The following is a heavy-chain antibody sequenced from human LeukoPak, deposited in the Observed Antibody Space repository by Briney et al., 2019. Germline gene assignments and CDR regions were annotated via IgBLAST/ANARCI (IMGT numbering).Heavy chain of an antibody. D-gene: IGHD2-2*02. CDR1: GYTFTGYY. J-gene: IGHJ4*02. V-gene: IGHV1-2*02. CDR2: INPNSGGT. CDR3: ARERYCSSTSCHTPDY. Sequence: GASVKVSCKASGYTFTGYYMHWVRQAPGQGLEWMGWINPNSGGTNYAQKFQGRVTMTRDTSISTAYMELSRLRSGDTAVYYCARERYCSSTSCHTPDYWGQGTLVTVSS.